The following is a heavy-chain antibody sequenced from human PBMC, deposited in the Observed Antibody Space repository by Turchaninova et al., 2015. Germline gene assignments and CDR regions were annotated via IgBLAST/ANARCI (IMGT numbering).Heavy chain of an antibody. CDR3: ARRLRGIAARPWHVDY. J-gene: IGHJ4*02. CDR1: GGSFSGYY. CDR2: SNHSGST. V-gene: IGHV4-34*01. Sequence: QVQLQQWGSGRLKPSETLSLPCAVSGGSFSGYYWSWSRPPPGKGLEWSGESNHSGSTNYNPSLKSRVTISVDTSKNQFSLKLSSVTAADTAVYYCARRLRGIAARPWHVDYWGQGTLVTVSS. D-gene: IGHD6-6*01.